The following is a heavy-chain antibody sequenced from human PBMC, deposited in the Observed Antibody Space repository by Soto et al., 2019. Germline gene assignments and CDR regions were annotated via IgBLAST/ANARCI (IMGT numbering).Heavy chain of an antibody. CDR3: ARDRGGYSYGYAEY. J-gene: IGHJ4*02. CDR2: FIPILGAP. CDR1: GGTFSSQA. Sequence: ASVKVSCKVSGGTFSSQAISWVRQAPGQRLEWMGVFIPILGAPKYAQNFRDRVTITADESTSTAYMELSSLRSEDTAVYYCARDRGGYSYGYAEYWGAGTLVTVSS. V-gene: IGHV1-69*13. D-gene: IGHD5-18*01.